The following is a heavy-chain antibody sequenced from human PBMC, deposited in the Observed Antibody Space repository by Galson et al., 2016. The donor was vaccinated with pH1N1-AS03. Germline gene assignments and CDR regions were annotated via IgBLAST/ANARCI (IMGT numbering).Heavy chain of an antibody. V-gene: IGHV3-48*01. Sequence: SLRLSCAASGFTFTSYSMNWVRQAPGKGLEWISYIRSSGDTIFYANSVKGRFTISRDNAKNSVYLQMNSLKTEDTAVYYCTTGICCYGMDVWGQGTTVTVSS. CDR3: TTGICCYGMDV. CDR2: IRSSGDTI. CDR1: GFTFTSYS. J-gene: IGHJ6*02. D-gene: IGHD3-10*02.